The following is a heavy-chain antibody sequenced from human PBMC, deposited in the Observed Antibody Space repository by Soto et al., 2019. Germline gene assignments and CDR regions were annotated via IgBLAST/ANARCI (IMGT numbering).Heavy chain of an antibody. CDR1: GGSISSYY. J-gene: IGHJ5*02. V-gene: IGHV4-59*08. Sequence: SETLSLTCTVSGGSISSYYWSWIRQPPGKGLEWIGYIYYSGSSHYNPSLKSRVTISVDTSKNQFSLKLSSVTAADTAVYYCATQEVGGSYVYTFDPWGQGTLVTVSS. CDR3: ATQEVGGSYVYTFDP. D-gene: IGHD1-26*01. CDR2: IYYSGSS.